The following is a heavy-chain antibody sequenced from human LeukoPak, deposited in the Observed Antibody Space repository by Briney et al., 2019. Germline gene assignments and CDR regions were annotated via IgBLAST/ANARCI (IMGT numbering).Heavy chain of an antibody. Sequence: GASVKVSCKASGGTFSSYAISWVRQAPGQGLEWMGGIIPIFGTANYAQKFQGRVTMTRNTSISTAYMELSSLRSEDTAVYYCARGRVITIFGVVAPYYYYYGMDVWGQGTTVTVSS. D-gene: IGHD3-3*01. CDR1: GGTFSSYA. V-gene: IGHV1-69*05. J-gene: IGHJ6*02. CDR2: IIPIFGTA. CDR3: ARGRVITIFGVVAPYYYYYGMDV.